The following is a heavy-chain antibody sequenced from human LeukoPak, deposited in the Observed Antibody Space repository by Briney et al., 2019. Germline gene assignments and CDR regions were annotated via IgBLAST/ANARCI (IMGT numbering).Heavy chain of an antibody. Sequence: ASVKVSCKASGYTFTSYYMHWVRQAPGQGLEWMGIINPSGGSTSYAQKFQGRVTMTRDMSTSTVYMEPSSLRSEDTAVYYCARDGGDSTPLDYWGQGTLVTVSS. CDR2: INPSGGST. CDR1: GYTFTSYY. CDR3: ARDGGDSTPLDY. J-gene: IGHJ4*02. V-gene: IGHV1-46*01. D-gene: IGHD3-22*01.